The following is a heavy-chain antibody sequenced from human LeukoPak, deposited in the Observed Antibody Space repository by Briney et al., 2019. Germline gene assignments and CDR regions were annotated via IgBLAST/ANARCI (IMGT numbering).Heavy chain of an antibody. CDR1: GFTFGDYA. V-gene: IGHV3-49*03. J-gene: IGHJ3*02. CDR2: IRSKAYGGTI. CDR3: TRDSYSSGWLNDAFDI. D-gene: IGHD6-19*01. Sequence: PGGSLRLSCRASGFTFGDYAMSWFRQAPGQGLEWVGFIRSKAYGGTIEYAASVKGSFTMSRDDYKSIAYLQMNSLKTEDTAVYYCTRDSYSSGWLNDAFDIWGQGTMVTVSS.